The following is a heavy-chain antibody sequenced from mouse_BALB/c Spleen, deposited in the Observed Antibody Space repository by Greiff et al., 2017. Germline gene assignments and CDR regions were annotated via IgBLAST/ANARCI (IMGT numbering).Heavy chain of an antibody. CDR2: ISYDGSN. Sequence: EESGPGLVKPSQSLSLTCSVTGYSITSGYYWNWIRQFPGNKLEWMGYISYDGSNNYNPSLKNRISITRDTSKNQFFLKLNSVTTEDTATYYCARVWLRRGFAYWGQGTLVTVSA. D-gene: IGHD2-2*01. V-gene: IGHV3-6*02. CDR3: ARVWLRRGFAY. CDR1: GYSITSGYY. J-gene: IGHJ3*01.